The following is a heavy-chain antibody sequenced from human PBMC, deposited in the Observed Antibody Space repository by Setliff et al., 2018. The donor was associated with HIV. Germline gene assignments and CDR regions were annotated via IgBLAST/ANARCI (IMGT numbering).Heavy chain of an antibody. V-gene: IGHV1-2*02. Sequence: ASVKVSCKASGYTFTGYCMHWVRQAPGQGLEWMGWINPNSGGTNYAQKFQGRVTMTRDTSISTAYMELSRLRSDDTAVYYCARPLKNWNDGDAFDIWGQGTMVTVSS. CDR1: GYTFTGYC. D-gene: IGHD1-1*01. CDR2: INPNSGGT. J-gene: IGHJ3*02. CDR3: ARPLKNWNDGDAFDI.